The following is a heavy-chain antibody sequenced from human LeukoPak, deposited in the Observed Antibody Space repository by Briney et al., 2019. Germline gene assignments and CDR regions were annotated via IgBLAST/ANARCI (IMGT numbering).Heavy chain of an antibody. CDR3: ARQGPLGYCSSPSCFPSFDY. J-gene: IGHJ4*02. CDR2: IYPGDSDT. D-gene: IGHD2-2*01. Sequence: GESLKISCKGSGYNFTNYWIAWVRQMPGKGLEWMGIIYPGDSDTRYSPSSQGQVTISTDKSISTAYLQWSSLKASDTAIYYCARQGPLGYCSSPSCFPSFDYWGQGTLVTVSS. CDR1: GYNFTNYW. V-gene: IGHV5-51*01.